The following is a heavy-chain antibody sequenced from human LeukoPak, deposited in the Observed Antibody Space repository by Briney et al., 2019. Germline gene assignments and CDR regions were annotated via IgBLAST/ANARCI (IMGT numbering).Heavy chain of an antibody. D-gene: IGHD3-10*01. CDR1: GFTVSSNS. CDR3: AKDRNYYGSGSYNWFDP. Sequence: GGSLRLSCTVSGFTVSSNSMSWVRQAPGKGLEWVSFIYSGSTHYADSVKGRFTISRDNSKNTLYLQMNSLRAEDTAVYYCAKDRNYYGSGSYNWFDPWGQGTLVTVSS. V-gene: IGHV3-66*03. J-gene: IGHJ5*02. CDR2: IYSGST.